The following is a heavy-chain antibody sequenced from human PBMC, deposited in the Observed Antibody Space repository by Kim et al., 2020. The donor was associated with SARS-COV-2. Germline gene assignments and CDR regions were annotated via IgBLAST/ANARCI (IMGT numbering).Heavy chain of an antibody. D-gene: IGHD3-22*01. V-gene: IGHV4-34*01. CDR3: AGLGYGVITTTGDY. Sequence: NPALKRRVTITADTSKIQFSLKLSTVTAADTAVYYCAGLGYGVITTTGDYWGQGTLVTVSS. J-gene: IGHJ4*02.